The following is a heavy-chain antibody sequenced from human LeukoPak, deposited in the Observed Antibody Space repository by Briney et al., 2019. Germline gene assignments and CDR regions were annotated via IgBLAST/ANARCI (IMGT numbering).Heavy chain of an antibody. D-gene: IGHD2-8*01. V-gene: IGHV4-34*12. CDR2: IIHSGRT. CDR3: ERGTVLMHYATFDS. Sequence: PSETLSLTCAVSGGSFSGYYWTWIRQSPGKGLEWIGEIIHSGRTNYSPSLESRVTLSVDTPNNQFSLKLNSVTAADTAVYYCERGTVLMHYATFDSWGQGTLVTVSS. CDR1: GGSFSGYY. J-gene: IGHJ4*02.